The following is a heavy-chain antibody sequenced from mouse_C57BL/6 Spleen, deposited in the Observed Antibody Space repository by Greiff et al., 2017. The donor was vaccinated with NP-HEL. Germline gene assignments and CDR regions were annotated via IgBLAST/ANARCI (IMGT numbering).Heavy chain of an antibody. V-gene: IGHV2-9-1*01. CDR1: GFSLTSYA. CDR2: IWTGGGT. CDR3: ARKADYYPYYFDY. J-gene: IGHJ2*01. D-gene: IGHD1-1*01. Sequence: VMLVESGPGLVAPSQSLSISCTVSGFSLTSYAISWVRQQPGQGLEWLGVIWTGGGTNYNEALKTRLSISKDNSKSQVFLKMSSLQTDDTARYYCARKADYYPYYFDYWGQGTTLTVSS.